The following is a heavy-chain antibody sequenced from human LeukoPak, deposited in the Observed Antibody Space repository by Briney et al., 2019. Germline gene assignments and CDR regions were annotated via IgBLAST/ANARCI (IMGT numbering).Heavy chain of an antibody. V-gene: IGHV3-23*01. CDR3: AKGRWSWFRGYYDSSGYLDY. CDR2: ISGSGGST. J-gene: IGHJ4*02. D-gene: IGHD3-22*01. CDR1: GFTFSNYW. Sequence: GGSLRLSCTASGFTFSNYWMHWVRQGPGKGLEWVSAISGSGGSTYYADSVKGRFTISRDNSKNTLYLQMNSLRAEDTAVYYCAKGRWSWFRGYYDSSGYLDYWGQGTLVIVSS.